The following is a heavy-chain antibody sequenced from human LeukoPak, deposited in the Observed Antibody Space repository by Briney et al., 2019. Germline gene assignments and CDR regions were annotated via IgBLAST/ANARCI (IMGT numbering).Heavy chain of an antibody. D-gene: IGHD3-3*01. CDR2: IRYDGSNQ. CDR1: GFTFSSYG. V-gene: IGHV3-30*02. CDR3: AKVQHFGVDWFDP. Sequence: GGPLRLSFAASGFTFSSYGMHGVRQAPDKGLEGVAFIRYDGSNQYYADSVKGRFTISRDNSKNTLYLQMNSLRAEDTAVYYCAKVQHFGVDWFDPWGQGTLVTVSS. J-gene: IGHJ5*02.